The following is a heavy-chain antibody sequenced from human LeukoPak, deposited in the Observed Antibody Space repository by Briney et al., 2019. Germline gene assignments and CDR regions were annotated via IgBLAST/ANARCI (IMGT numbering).Heavy chain of an antibody. CDR1: GGSISSSSYY. J-gene: IGHJ6*03. Sequence: SETLSLTCTVSGGSISSSSYYWGWIRQPPGKGLEWIGSIYYSGSTYYNPSLKSRVTISVDTSKNQFSLKLSSVTAADTAVYYCARVTYDYGGNPPVLYYYYYYMDVWGKGTTVTISS. V-gene: IGHV4-39*07. CDR2: IYYSGST. D-gene: IGHD4-23*01. CDR3: ARVTYDYGGNPPVLYYYYYYMDV.